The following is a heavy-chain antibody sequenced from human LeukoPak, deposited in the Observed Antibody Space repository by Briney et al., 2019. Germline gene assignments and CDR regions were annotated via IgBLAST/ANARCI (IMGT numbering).Heavy chain of an antibody. CDR1: GLTVSTNY. Sequence: TGGSLRLSCAASGLTVSTNYMSWVRQAPGKGLECVSSISGSGGSTNHADSVKGRFTISRDNSKNTLYLQMNSLRAEDTAVYYCAKVWTAYSDDYFDYWGQGTLVTVSS. CDR3: AKVWTAYSDDYFDY. V-gene: IGHV3-23*01. CDR2: ISGSGGST. J-gene: IGHJ4*02. D-gene: IGHD3/OR15-3a*01.